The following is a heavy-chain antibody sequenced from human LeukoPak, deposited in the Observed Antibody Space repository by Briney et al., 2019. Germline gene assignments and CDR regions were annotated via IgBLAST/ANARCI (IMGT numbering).Heavy chain of an antibody. V-gene: IGHV3-21*01. D-gene: IGHD2-2*02. CDR2: ISSSSSYI. J-gene: IGHJ4*02. CDR1: GFTFSSYS. Sequence: GGSLRLSCAASGFTFSSYSMNWVRQAPGKGLEWVSSISSSSSYIYYADSVKGRFTISRDNAKNSLYLQMNSLRAEDTAVYYCARGPRGIVVVPAAIAYWGQGTLSPSPQ. CDR3: ARGPRGIVVVPAAIAY.